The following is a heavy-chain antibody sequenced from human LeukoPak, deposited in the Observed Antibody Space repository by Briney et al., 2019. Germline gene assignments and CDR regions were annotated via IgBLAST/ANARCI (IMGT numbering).Heavy chain of an antibody. CDR3: ARSYDSSGYIDY. Sequence: SETLSLTCTVSGGSISSYYWSWIRQPPGKGLEWIGYIYYSGRTNYNPSLQSRVTISVDTSKNQFSLKLSSVTAADTAVYYCARSYDSSGYIDYWGQGTLVTVSS. CDR2: IYYSGRT. D-gene: IGHD3-22*01. J-gene: IGHJ4*02. CDR1: GGSISSYY. V-gene: IGHV4-59*01.